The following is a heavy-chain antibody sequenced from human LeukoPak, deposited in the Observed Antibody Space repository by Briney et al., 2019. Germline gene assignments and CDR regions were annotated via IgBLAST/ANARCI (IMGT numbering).Heavy chain of an antibody. J-gene: IGHJ5*02. CDR1: GFTFSSYS. Sequence: GGSLRLSCAASGFTFSSYSMNWVRQAPGKGLEWVSSISSSSSYIYYADSVKGRFTISRDNAKNSLYLQMNSLRAEDTAVYYCARDPTSAGWFGPWGQGTLVTVSS. CDR2: ISSSSSYI. V-gene: IGHV3-21*01. CDR3: ARDPTSAGWFGP. D-gene: IGHD3-16*01.